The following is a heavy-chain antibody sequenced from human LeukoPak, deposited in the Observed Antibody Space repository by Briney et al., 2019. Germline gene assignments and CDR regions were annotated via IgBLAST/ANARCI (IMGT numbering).Heavy chain of an antibody. CDR1: GYTFTSYY. D-gene: IGHD1-26*01. Sequence: ASVKVSCKASGYTFTSYYMHWVRQAPGQGLEWMGIINPSGGSTSYAQKFQGRVTMTSDTSTSTVYMELSSLRSEDTAVYYCVRNYRKLRLSGSYPPDAFDIWGQGTMVTVSS. CDR3: VRNYRKLRLSGSYPPDAFDI. CDR2: INPSGGST. J-gene: IGHJ3*02. V-gene: IGHV1-46*01.